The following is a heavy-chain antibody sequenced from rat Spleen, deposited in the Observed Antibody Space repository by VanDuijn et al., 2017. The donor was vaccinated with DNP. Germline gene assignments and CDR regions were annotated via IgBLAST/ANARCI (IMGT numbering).Heavy chain of an antibody. CDR2: IWGHGNT. V-gene: IGHV2-52*01. CDR3: TRESWGYVMDA. D-gene: IGHD5-1*01. CDR1: GFSLTSYN. J-gene: IGHJ4*01. Sequence: QVQLKESGPGLVQPSQTLSLTCTVAGFSLTSYNVHWVRQPPGKGLEWLGIIWGHGNTDYNSALKSRLSINRDTSKSQVFLKMNSLQSDDTATYYCTRESWGYVMDAWGQGASVTVSS.